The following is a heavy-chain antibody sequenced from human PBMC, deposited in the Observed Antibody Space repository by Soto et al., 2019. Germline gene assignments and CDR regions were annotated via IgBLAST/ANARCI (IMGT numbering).Heavy chain of an antibody. CDR2: MYFGGSF. D-gene: IGHD1-26*01. CDR3: AKSYYDYTGLFDY. Sequence: SYSPSLTSTVSGDSVSTGYWSWIRKPPGKGLEWIGFMYFGGSFNYNPSLTSRVTISVETSKNQFSMTMTSVTAADTAVYYCAKSYYDYTGLFDYWGQGTLVTVSS. CDR1: GDSVSTGY. V-gene: IGHV4-59*02. J-gene: IGHJ4*02.